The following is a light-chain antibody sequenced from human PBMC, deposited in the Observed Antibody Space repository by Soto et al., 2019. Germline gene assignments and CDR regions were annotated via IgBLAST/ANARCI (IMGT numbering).Light chain of an antibody. J-gene: IGKJ1*01. CDR2: GVS. CDR3: QQYNSWPQT. CDR1: QSVSSY. Sequence: EMVLTQSPATLSVSPGERATLACRASQSVSSYLAWYQQKPGQAPRLLIYGVSSRVTGIPDRFSGSGSGTELTLTISSLQSEDFALYYCQQYNSWPQTLGQGTKVDIK. V-gene: IGKV3D-15*01.